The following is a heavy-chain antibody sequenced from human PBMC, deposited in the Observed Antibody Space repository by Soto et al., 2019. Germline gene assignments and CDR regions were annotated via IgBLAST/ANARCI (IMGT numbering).Heavy chain of an antibody. CDR2: IWYDGMNK. CDR1: GFTFSSYG. V-gene: IGHV3-33*01. CDR3: ARGGGSSYYYIDV. Sequence: ESGGGVVQPGRSLRLCCAASGFTFSSYGMHWVRQAPGKGLEWVAVIWYDGMNKYYADSVKGRFTISRDNSKNTLFLQMNSLRAEDTTVYYCARGGGSSYYYIDVWSKGTSVTVSS. D-gene: IGHD6-6*01. J-gene: IGHJ6*03.